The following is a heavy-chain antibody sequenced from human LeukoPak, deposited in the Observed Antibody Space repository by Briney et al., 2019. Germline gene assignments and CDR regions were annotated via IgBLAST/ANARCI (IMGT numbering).Heavy chain of an antibody. CDR1: AFTFSSYA. J-gene: IGHJ4*02. Sequence: GRSLRLSCAASAFTFSSYAMSWVRLAPGKGLEWVSGISGSGGSTYYADSVKGRFTISRDNSKNTLYLQMNSLRADDTAVYYCAKKDSASYYFDYWGQGTLVTVSS. CDR2: ISGSGGST. D-gene: IGHD1-26*01. V-gene: IGHV3-23*01. CDR3: AKKDSASYYFDY.